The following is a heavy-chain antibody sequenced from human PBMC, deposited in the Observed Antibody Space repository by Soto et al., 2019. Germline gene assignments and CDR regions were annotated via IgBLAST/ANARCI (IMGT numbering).Heavy chain of an antibody. CDR2: IIPIFGTA. Sequence: GASVKVSCKASGGTFSSYAISWVRQAPGQGLEWMGGIIPIFGTANYAQKFQGRVTITADESTSTAYMELSSLRSEDTAVYYCARVFGPLYYYGMDVWGQGTTVTVSS. J-gene: IGHJ6*02. CDR1: GGTFSSYA. CDR3: ARVFGPLYYYGMDV. V-gene: IGHV1-69*13. D-gene: IGHD3-3*01.